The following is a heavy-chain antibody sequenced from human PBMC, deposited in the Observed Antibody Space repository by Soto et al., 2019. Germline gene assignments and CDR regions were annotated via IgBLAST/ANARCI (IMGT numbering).Heavy chain of an antibody. D-gene: IGHD6-13*01. J-gene: IGHJ6*02. CDR2: IHPDDSDA. CDR3: ARIPYSRHFHLQYIYFRMDV. V-gene: IGHV5-51*01. CDR1: GYTFSSYW. Sequence: GESLKISCKGSGYTFSSYWFAWARQMPGKGLEWMGIIHPDDSDATYSPSFQGQVTISADKSISTAYLQWSSLKASDTAMYYCARIPYSRHFHLQYIYFRMDVWGQGTTVTVSS.